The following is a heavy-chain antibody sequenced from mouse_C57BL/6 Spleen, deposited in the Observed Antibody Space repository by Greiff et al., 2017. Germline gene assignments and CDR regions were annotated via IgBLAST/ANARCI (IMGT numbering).Heavy chain of an antibody. CDR3: ARSLMVTTGPYLVY. CDR2: IDPSDSYT. Sequence: VQLQQSGAELVRPGTSVKLSCKASGYTFTSYWMHWVKQRPGQGLEWIGVIDPSDSYTNYNQTFKGKGTLTVYTSSNSADMQLSGLTSEDSAVYCCARSLMVTTGPYLVYWGQGTTLTVSS. J-gene: IGHJ2*01. CDR1: GYTFTSYW. V-gene: IGHV1-59*01. D-gene: IGHD2-2*01.